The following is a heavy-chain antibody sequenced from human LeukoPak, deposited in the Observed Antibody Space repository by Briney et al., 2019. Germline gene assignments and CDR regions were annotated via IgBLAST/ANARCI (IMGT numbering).Heavy chain of an antibody. Sequence: GGALRLPCAAPRFPFDDYGMRWVRPAPGKGLEWVSGINWNGDSTGYGDSVKGRFTISRDNARNSLYLQVNSLRAEDTAFYYCAREQRYCGSTSCYSFFDYWGQGTLVTVSS. V-gene: IGHV3-20*04. J-gene: IGHJ4*02. D-gene: IGHD2-2*01. CDR1: RFPFDDYG. CDR2: INWNGDST. CDR3: AREQRYCGSTSCYSFFDY.